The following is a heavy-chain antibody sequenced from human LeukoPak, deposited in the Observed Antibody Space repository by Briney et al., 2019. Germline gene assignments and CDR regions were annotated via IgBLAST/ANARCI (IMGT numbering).Heavy chain of an antibody. CDR3: ATKGDTVMVFRTWYLDL. V-gene: IGHV3-23*01. J-gene: IGHJ2*01. D-gene: IGHD5-18*01. CDR1: GFSIRNYD. CDR2: ISQSGGTT. Sequence: GGSLRLSCTASGFSIRNYDMNWVRQSPGKGLEWVSTISQSGGTTYYADSVKGRFTISRDNSKNTLYLQINSLRVEDTAVYYCATKGDTVMVFRTWYLDLWGRGTLVTVSS.